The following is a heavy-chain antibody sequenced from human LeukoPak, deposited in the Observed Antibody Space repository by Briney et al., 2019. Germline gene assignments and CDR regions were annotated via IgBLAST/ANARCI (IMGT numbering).Heavy chain of an antibody. CDR2: IYYSGST. CDR3: ARDLGVAGYFDY. V-gene: IGHV4-61*05. D-gene: IGHD3-3*01. J-gene: IGHJ4*02. CDR1: GGSISSSSYY. Sequence: SETLSLTCTVSGGSISSSSYYWGWIRQPPGKGLEWIGYIYYSGSTNYNPSLKSRVTISVDRSKNQFSLKLSSVTAADTAVYYCARDLGVAGYFDYWGQGTLVTVSS.